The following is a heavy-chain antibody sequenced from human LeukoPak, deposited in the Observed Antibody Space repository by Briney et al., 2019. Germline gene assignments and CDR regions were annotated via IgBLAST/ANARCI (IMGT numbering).Heavy chain of an antibody. J-gene: IGHJ5*02. Sequence: ASVKVSCKASGYTFTSYGISWVRRAPGQGLEWMGWISAYNGNTNYAQKLQGRVTMTTDTSTSTAYMELRSLRSDDTAVYYCARLYCSSTSCYISGWFDPWGQGTLVTVSS. D-gene: IGHD2-2*02. CDR1: GYTFTSYG. V-gene: IGHV1-18*04. CDR2: ISAYNGNT. CDR3: ARLYCSSTSCYISGWFDP.